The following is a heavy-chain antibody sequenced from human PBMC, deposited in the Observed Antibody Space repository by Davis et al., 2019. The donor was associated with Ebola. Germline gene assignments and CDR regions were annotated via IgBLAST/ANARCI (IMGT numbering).Heavy chain of an antibody. CDR3: ARDSATTVTTGWFDP. J-gene: IGHJ5*02. Sequence: AASVKVSCKASGYTFTGYYMHWVRQAPGQGLEWMGWINPNSGGTNYAQKFQGWVTMTGDTSISTAYMELSRLRSDDTAVYYCARDSATTVTTGWFDPWGQGTLVTVSS. V-gene: IGHV1-2*04. D-gene: IGHD4-17*01. CDR2: INPNSGGT. CDR1: GYTFTGYY.